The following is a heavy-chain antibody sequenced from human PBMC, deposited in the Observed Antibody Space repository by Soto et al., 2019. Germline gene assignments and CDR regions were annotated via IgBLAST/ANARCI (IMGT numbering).Heavy chain of an antibody. Sequence: SQTISLTYAISGDSVSSNTASWNWIRQSPSRGLEWLGRTYFRSKWYNDYAVSVKSRIIINPDTSNNKFSLQLNSVTPEDTAVYFCAKGYSLGPKPGYVLATWGQGFMVTVSS. J-gene: IGHJ5*02. CDR3: AKGYSLGPKPGYVLAT. CDR2: TYFRSKWYN. D-gene: IGHD5-12*01. CDR1: GDSVSSNTAS. V-gene: IGHV6-1*01.